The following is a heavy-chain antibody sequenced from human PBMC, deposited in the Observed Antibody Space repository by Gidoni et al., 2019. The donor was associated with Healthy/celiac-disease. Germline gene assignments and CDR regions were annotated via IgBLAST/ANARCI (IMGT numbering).Heavy chain of an antibody. CDR3: ASYSNYASYFDY. CDR1: GGTFSSYA. J-gene: IGHJ4*02. V-gene: IGHV1-69*01. CDR2: IIPIFGTA. Sequence: QVQLVQSGAEVKKPGSSVKVSCKASGGTFSSYAISCGRQAPGQGLEWMGGIIPIFGTANDAQKFQGRVTITADESTSTAYMELSSLRSEDTSVYYCASYSNYASYFDYWGQGTLVTVSS. D-gene: IGHD4-4*01.